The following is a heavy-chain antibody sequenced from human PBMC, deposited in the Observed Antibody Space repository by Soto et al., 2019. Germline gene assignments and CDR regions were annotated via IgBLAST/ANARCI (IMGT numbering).Heavy chain of an antibody. V-gene: IGHV4-34*01. CDR2: INHSGST. J-gene: IGHJ6*03. D-gene: IGHD2-15*01. Sequence: SDTLSLTCAVYGGSFSGYYWSWIRQPPGKGLDWIGEINHSGSTNYNPSLKSRVTISVDTSKNQFSLKLSSVTAADTAVYYCARHVLGYCSGGSCYSPYYYHMDVWGKGTTVT. CDR3: ARHVLGYCSGGSCYSPYYYHMDV. CDR1: GGSFSGYY.